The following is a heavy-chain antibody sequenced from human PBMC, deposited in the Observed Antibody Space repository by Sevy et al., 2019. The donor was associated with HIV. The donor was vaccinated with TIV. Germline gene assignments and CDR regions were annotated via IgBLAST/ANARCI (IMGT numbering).Heavy chain of an antibody. D-gene: IGHD5-12*01. CDR3: AREATGAFDY. J-gene: IGHJ4*02. Sequence: SETLSLTCTVSGGSITTYYWSWIRQPPGKGLEWIGYMHYSGRTNYIPSLKSRLTISVDTSKNQFSLKLTSVTAADTAVYYCAREATGAFDYWGQGTLATVSS. V-gene: IGHV4-59*01. CDR1: GGSITTYY. CDR2: MHYSGRT.